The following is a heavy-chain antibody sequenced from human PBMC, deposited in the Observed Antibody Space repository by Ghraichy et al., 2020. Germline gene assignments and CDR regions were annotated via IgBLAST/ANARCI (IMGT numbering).Heavy chain of an antibody. CDR3: VAAARGDYYYYYGMDV. CDR2: ISSSSSYI. V-gene: IGHV3-21*01. D-gene: IGHD2-2*01. J-gene: IGHJ6*02. Sequence: GGSLRLSCAASGFTFSSYSMNWVRQAPGKGLEWVSSISSSSSYIYYADSVKGRFTISRDNAKNSLYLQMNSLRAEDTAVYYCVAAARGDYYYYYGMDVWGQGTTVTVSS. CDR1: GFTFSSYS.